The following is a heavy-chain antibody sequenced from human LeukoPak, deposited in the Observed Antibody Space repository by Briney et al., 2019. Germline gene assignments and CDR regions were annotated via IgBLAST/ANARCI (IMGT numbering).Heavy chain of an antibody. V-gene: IGHV4-61*05. Sequence: SETLSLTCTVSGGSISSSSYYWSWIRQPPGKGLEWIGYIYYSGSTNYNPSLKSRVTISVDTSKNQFSLKLSSVTAADTAVYYCARRGGSCYDYWGQGTLVTVSS. CDR2: IYYSGST. J-gene: IGHJ4*02. D-gene: IGHD2-15*01. CDR1: GGSISSSSYY. CDR3: ARRGGSCYDY.